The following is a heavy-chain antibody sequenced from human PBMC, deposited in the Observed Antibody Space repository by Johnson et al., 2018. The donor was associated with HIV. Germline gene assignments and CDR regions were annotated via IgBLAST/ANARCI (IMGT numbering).Heavy chain of an antibody. D-gene: IGHD5-18*01. V-gene: IGHV3-11*01. CDR3: ARRRGYSYGLTWGGYAFDI. CDR1: GFTFSDYY. J-gene: IGHJ3*02. Sequence: QVQLVASGGGLVKPGGSLRLSCAASGFTFSDYYMSWIRQAPGKGLEWVSYISSSGSTKYYADSVTGRFTISRDIAKNSLYLQMNSLRAEDTAVDYCARRRGYSYGLTWGGYAFDIWGQGTMVTVSS. CDR2: ISSSGSTK.